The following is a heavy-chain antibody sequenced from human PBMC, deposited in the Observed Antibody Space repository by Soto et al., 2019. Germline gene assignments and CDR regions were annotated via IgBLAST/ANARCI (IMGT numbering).Heavy chain of an antibody. CDR3: GRDSGDYVEHYYYYYGMDV. CDR1: GGTFSSYT. Sequence: ASVKVSCKASGGTFSSYTISWVRQAPGQGLEWMGRIIPILGIANYAQKFQGRVTITADKSTSTAYMELSSLRSEDTAVYYCGRDSGDYVEHYYYYYGMDVWGQGTTVTVSS. CDR2: IIPILGIA. D-gene: IGHD4-17*01. V-gene: IGHV1-69*04. J-gene: IGHJ6*02.